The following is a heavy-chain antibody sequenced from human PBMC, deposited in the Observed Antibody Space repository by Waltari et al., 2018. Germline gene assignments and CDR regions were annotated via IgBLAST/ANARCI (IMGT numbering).Heavy chain of an antibody. J-gene: IGHJ6*03. D-gene: IGHD1-26*01. Sequence: LQLQESGPGLVKPSETLSLTCTVSGGSIRSSRYYWGWIRHPPGKGLEWIGSIYYSGSTYYNPSLKSRVTISVDTSKNQFSRKLSSVTAADTAVYYCARQWERNYYYMDVWGKGTTVTVSS. CDR2: IYYSGST. V-gene: IGHV4-39*07. CDR3: ARQWERNYYYMDV. CDR1: GGSIRSSRYY.